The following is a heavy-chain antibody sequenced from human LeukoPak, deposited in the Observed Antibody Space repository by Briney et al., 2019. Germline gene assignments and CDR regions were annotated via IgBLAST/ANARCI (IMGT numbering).Heavy chain of an antibody. CDR2: ISDSGGRT. J-gene: IGHJ4*02. Sequence: GGSLRLSCAASGFSFASFAMGWVRQPPGKGLEWVSTISDSGGRTHYADSVQGRFTISRDNSKNTLYLQINNLRAEDTAIYYCDAADFWGQGTLGTVSS. CDR3: DAADF. D-gene: IGHD6-13*01. V-gene: IGHV3-23*01. CDR1: GFSFASFA.